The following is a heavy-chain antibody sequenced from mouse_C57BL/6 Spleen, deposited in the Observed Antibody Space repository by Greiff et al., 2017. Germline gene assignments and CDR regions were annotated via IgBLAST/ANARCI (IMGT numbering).Heavy chain of an antibody. V-gene: IGHV1-9*01. J-gene: IGHJ3*01. D-gene: IGHD2-4*01. CDR1: GYTFTGYW. CDR2: ILPGSGGT. CDR3: ARKEGNDYDKGSWFAY. Sequence: VKLQESGAELMKPGASVKLSCKATGYTFTGYWIEWVKQRPGHGLEWIGEILPGSGGTNYNQKFKGKSTLTVDKSSSTAYMQLSSLTSEDSAVYYCARKEGNDYDKGSWFAYWGQGTLVTVSA.